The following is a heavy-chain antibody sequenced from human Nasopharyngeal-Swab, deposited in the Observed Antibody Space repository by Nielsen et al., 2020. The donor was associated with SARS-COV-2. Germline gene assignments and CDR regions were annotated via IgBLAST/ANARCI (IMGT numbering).Heavy chain of an antibody. Sequence: LKISCAASGFTFSSYGMHWGLQAPGKGLEWVAVIWGDGSNKYYADSVKGRFTISRDTSKNTLCLQMNSLRAERTAVYYCARDTCSINNYGETGWFDPWGQGTLVTVSS. J-gene: IGHJ5*02. V-gene: IGHV3-33*01. CDR1: GFTFSSYG. CDR3: ARDTCSINNYGETGWFDP. D-gene: IGHD4-17*01. CDR2: IWGDGSNK.